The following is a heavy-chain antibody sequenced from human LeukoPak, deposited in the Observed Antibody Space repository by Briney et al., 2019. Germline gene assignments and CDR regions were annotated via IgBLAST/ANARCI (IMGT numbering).Heavy chain of an antibody. D-gene: IGHD5-12*01. V-gene: IGHV3-23*01. CDR1: GFTFSSYA. CDR2: VSGSGGST. CDR3: AKGRYDNDY. J-gene: IGHJ4*02. Sequence: GGSLRLSCAASGFTFSSYAMSWVRQAAGKGREWVAAVSGSGGSTYYADSVHGRFTISRDNSKNTLYLQMNRLRAEDTAVYYCAKGRYDNDYWGQGTPVTVPS.